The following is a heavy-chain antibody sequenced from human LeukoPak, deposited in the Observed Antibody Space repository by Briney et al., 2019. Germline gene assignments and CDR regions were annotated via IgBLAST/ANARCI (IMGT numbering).Heavy chain of an antibody. Sequence: SQTLSLTCTVSGGSLSSGSYYWSWIRQPAGKGLEWIGRVYTSGSTNYNPSPKSPFTISVDTSKNQFSLKLGCETAADTAVYYCAMRRVEMATIYAFDIWGQGTMVTVSS. CDR1: GGSLSSGSYY. CDR2: VYTSGST. D-gene: IGHD5-24*01. CDR3: AMRRVEMATIYAFDI. V-gene: IGHV4-61*02. J-gene: IGHJ3*02.